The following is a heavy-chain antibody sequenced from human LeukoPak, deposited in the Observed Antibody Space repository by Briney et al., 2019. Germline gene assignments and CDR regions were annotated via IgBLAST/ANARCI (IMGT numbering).Heavy chain of an antibody. CDR3: AKEYSSSWYYFDY. D-gene: IGHD6-13*01. CDR2: ISYDGSNK. CDR1: GFTFSSYG. V-gene: IGHV3-30*18. Sequence: GVSLRLSCAASGFTFSSYGMHWVRQAPGKGLEWVAVISYDGSNKYYADSVKGRFTISRDNSKNTLYLQMNSLRAEDTAVYYCAKEYSSSWYYFDYWGQGTLVTVSS. J-gene: IGHJ4*02.